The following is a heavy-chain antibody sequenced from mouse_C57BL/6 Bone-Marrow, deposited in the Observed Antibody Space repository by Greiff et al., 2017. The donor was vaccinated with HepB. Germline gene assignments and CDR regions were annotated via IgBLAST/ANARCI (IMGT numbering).Heavy chain of an antibody. J-gene: IGHJ4*01. CDR2: IYPGGGYT. CDR3: ARRRDLYYDYDEGYYYAMDY. CDR1: GYTFTNYW. V-gene: IGHV1-63*01. D-gene: IGHD2-4*01. Sequence: VKLQESGAELVRPGTSVKMSCKASGYTFTNYWIGWAKQRPGHGLEWIGDIYPGGGYTNYNEKFKGKATLTADKSSSTAYMQFSSLTSEDSAIYYCARRRDLYYDYDEGYYYAMDYWGQGTSVTVSS.